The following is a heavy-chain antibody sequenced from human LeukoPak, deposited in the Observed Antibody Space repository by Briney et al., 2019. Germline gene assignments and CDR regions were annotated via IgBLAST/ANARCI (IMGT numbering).Heavy chain of an antibody. V-gene: IGHV3-48*04. J-gene: IGHJ4*02. CDR2: ITSSSSST. D-gene: IGHD4-17*01. CDR3: ARVIGSYGDSAY. Sequence: PGGSLRLSCAASGFTFSSFSMNWVRQAPGKGLEWISYITSSSSSTYYADSVKGRFTISRDNAKNSLYLQMNSLRAEDMAVYYCARVIGSYGDSAYWGQGTLVTVSS. CDR1: GFTFSSFS.